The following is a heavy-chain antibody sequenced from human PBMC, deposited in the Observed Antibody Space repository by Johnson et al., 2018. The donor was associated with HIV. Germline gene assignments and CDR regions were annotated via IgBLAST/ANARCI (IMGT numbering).Heavy chain of an antibody. Sequence: QVQLVESGGCVVQPGRSLRLSCAASGFTFSSYVMHWVRQAPGKGLAWVAVISYDGSNQYYADSVKGRFTISRYNSKNTLYLQMNSLRAEDTAVYYCATPQEGYSAFDIWGQGTMVTVSS. V-gene: IGHV3-30*03. J-gene: IGHJ3*02. D-gene: IGHD2-15*01. CDR2: ISYDGSNQ. CDR3: ATPQEGYSAFDI. CDR1: GFTFSSYV.